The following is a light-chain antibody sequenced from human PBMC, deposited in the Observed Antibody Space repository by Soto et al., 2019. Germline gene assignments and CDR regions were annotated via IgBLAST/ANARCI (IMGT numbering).Light chain of an antibody. CDR2: GTS. Sequence: EIVLTQSPGTLSLSPGARATLSCRASQSVDSTYLAWYQQKPGQAPRLLIYGTSNMATGTPDRFTGSGSGTDFTLTISRLEPEDFAGYYCQHYGTSLLTFGGGTKVEI. CDR1: QSVDSTY. CDR3: QHYGTSLLT. V-gene: IGKV3-20*01. J-gene: IGKJ4*01.